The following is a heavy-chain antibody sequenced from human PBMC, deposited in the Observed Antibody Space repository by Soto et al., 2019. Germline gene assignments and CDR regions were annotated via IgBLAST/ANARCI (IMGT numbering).Heavy chain of an antibody. J-gene: IGHJ4*02. CDR1: GFSFSNYA. CDR3: AKMLTMVRGVTGLRDFDF. Sequence: EVQLLEAGGNLIQPGGSLRLSCAASGFSFSNYAMSWVRQAPGQGLEWLSAISGPGSTIYYADSVKGRFTISRDNSKNTLYLQMNSLTGDDTAVYYCAKMLTMVRGVTGLRDFDFWGQGTLVTVSS. CDR2: ISGPGSTI. D-gene: IGHD3-10*01. V-gene: IGHV3-23*01.